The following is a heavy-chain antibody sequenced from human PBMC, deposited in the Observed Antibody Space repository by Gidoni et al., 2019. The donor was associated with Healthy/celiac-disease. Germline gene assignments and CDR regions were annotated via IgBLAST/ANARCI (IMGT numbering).Heavy chain of an antibody. D-gene: IGHD6-13*01. CDR3: ALPKDSSSWYDAFDI. CDR1: GGSCSGYY. CDR2: INHSGRT. V-gene: IGHV4-34*01. Sequence: LTCAVYGGSCSGYYWSWIRQPPGKGLEWIGEINHSGRTNYNPSLKSRVTISVDTSKNQSSLKLSSVTAADTAVYYCALPKDSSSWYDAFDIWGQGTMVTVSS. J-gene: IGHJ3*02.